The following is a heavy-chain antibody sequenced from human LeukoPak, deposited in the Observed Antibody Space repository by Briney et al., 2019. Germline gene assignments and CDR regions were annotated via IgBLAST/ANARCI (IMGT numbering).Heavy chain of an antibody. CDR1: GGSISDYY. J-gene: IGHJ2*01. CDR3: ARSPVTTIYWYFGL. D-gene: IGHD4-17*01. V-gene: IGHV4-4*07. CDR2: IYSSGST. Sequence: SETLSLTCTVSGGSISDYYWSWIRQPAGKGLEWIGRIYSSGSTNYNPSLRGRVTMSLDTSTNHFSLRLYSVTAADTAVYYCARSPVTTIYWYFGLWGRGTLSLSPQ.